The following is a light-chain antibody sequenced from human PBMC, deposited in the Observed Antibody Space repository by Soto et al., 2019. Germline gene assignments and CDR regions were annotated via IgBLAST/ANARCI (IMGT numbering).Light chain of an antibody. J-gene: IGLJ1*01. V-gene: IGLV2-8*01. CDR1: KSDIGVYDF. CDR3: KSYAGSNTDV. Sequence: QSALTQPPSASGSPGQSVTISCTGTKSDIGVYDFVSWYQHHPGKAPRLIIYEVVQRPSGVPDRFSGSKSGNTASLTVSGLXAXXXXXYFCKSYAGSNTDVFGSGTKLTVL. CDR2: EVV.